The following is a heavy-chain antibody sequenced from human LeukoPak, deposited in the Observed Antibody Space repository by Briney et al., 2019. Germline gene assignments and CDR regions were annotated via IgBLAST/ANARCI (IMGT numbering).Heavy chain of an antibody. Sequence: GGSLRLSCTASGFTFTSYAMTWVRQAPGKGLEWVSGISGSGGHTYNADSVEGRFTISRDNSKNTVSLQLSSLRVEDTAVYFCAKDREDSAMISGAFDLWGRGTLVTVSS. V-gene: IGHV3-23*01. CDR3: AKDREDSAMISGAFDL. D-gene: IGHD5-18*01. CDR2: ISGSGGHT. CDR1: GFTFTSYA. J-gene: IGHJ2*01.